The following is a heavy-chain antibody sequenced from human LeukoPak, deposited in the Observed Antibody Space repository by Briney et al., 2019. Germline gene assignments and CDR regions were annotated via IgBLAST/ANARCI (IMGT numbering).Heavy chain of an antibody. J-gene: IGHJ4*02. CDR1: GGSISSYY. D-gene: IGHD6-6*01. CDR3: ARYISSPTQYFDS. CDR2: IYYSGST. Sequence: SETLSLTCTVSGGSISSYYWSWIRQPPGKGLEWIGYIYYSGSTNYNPSLKSRVTISVDTSKNQFSLKLSSVTAADTAVYYCARYISSPTQYFDSWGQGTLVTVSS. V-gene: IGHV4-59*01.